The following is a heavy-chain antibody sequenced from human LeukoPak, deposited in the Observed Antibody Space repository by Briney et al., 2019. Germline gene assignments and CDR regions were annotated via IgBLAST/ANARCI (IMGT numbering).Heavy chain of an antibody. Sequence: GGSLRLSCAVSGFTVSSNHMSWVRQAPGKGLEWVSVFYSGGDTYYADSVKGRFTISRDNSKNTPYLQMNSLRAEDTAVYYCAKDHARSSWYFDYWGQGTLVTVSS. CDR1: GFTVSSNH. J-gene: IGHJ4*02. D-gene: IGHD6-13*01. CDR3: AKDHARSSWYFDY. V-gene: IGHV3-53*01. CDR2: FYSGGDT.